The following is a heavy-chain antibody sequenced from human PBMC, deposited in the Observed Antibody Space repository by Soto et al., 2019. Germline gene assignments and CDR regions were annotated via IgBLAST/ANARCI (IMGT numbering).Heavy chain of an antibody. J-gene: IGHJ5*02. CDR3: ARDSGNYDSSGLNWFDP. V-gene: IGHV4-31*03. CDR1: GGSISSGGSY. Sequence: SETLSLTCTVSGGSISSGGSYWSWIRKHPGKGLEWIGYIYSSGSTHYNPSLKSRVIMSLDMSKNQFSLKLSSVTAADTAVYYCARDSGNYDSSGLNWFDPWGQGTQVTVSS. CDR2: IYSSGST. D-gene: IGHD3-22*01.